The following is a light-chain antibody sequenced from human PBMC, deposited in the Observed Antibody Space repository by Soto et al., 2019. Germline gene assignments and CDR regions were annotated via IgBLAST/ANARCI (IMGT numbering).Light chain of an antibody. Sequence: ELTQSPGPLFLSPGERATLLCRASQTLXSASPGWHQKKPAQAPRGVXYGTSSRPRKGPDRLSGSGSATDFTLNISRLEPNDVASYYCHQYGDAPITFGGGTKVDIK. CDR3: HQYGDAPIT. CDR2: GTS. J-gene: IGKJ4*02. CDR1: QTLXSAS. V-gene: IGKV3-20*01.